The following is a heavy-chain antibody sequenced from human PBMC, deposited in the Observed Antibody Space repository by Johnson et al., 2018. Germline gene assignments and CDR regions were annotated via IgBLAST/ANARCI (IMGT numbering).Heavy chain of an antibody. CDR2: IWHDGSNT. CDR3: ARWRTSLSVMDV. CDR1: GFIFSSYG. J-gene: IGHJ6*02. Sequence: QVQLVESGGGVVQPGRSLRLSCAASGFIFSSYGMNWVRQAPGKGLEWVAVIWHDGSNTRYLDSVKGRFTISRDNSKNTLDLQMNSLRAEDPGVYYCARWRTSLSVMDVWGQGTTVTVSS. V-gene: IGHV3-33*01. D-gene: IGHD2-2*01.